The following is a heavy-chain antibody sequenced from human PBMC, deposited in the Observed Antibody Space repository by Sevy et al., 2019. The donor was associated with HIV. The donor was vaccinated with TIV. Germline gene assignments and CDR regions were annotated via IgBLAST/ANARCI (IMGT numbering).Heavy chain of an antibody. D-gene: IGHD6-19*01. J-gene: IGHJ4*02. CDR1: GFTFRNYA. CDR3: ARDPTIYASGWYYFDY. CDR2: ISHDGSHK. Sequence: GGSLRLSCAASGFTFRNYAIHWVRQAPGKGLEWVAVISHDGSHKYSADSVKGRFTISRDNSKNTLNLQMNSLRAEDTAMYYCARDPTIYASGWYYFDYWGQGTLVTVSS. V-gene: IGHV3-30*04.